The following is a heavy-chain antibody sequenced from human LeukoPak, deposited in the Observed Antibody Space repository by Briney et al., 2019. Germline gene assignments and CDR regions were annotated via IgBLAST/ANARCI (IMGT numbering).Heavy chain of an antibody. CDR3: ARHYGDYEPVDY. J-gene: IGHJ4*02. CDR1: GYVFTSYW. Sequence: GESLKISCTASGYVFTSYWIGWVRQLPGKGLEWMGIIYPGDSDTKYSPSFQGQVTISADKSISTAYLQWSSLRASDTAIYYCARHYGDYEPVDYWGQGTLVTVSS. V-gene: IGHV5-51*01. CDR2: IYPGDSDT. D-gene: IGHD4-17*01.